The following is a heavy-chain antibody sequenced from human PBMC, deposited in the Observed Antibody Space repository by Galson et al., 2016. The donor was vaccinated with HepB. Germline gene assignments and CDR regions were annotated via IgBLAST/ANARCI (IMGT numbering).Heavy chain of an antibody. Sequence: SLRLSCAGSGFRFSNYGLHWVRQAPGKGLEWVSFISYAGSIKYYADSVKGRFTISRDNSKNTVSLQMNSLRAEDTAVYYCAREPVRLDDLLTGPPKNPDYWGQGTLVTVSS. V-gene: IGHV3-30*03. CDR1: GFRFSNYG. J-gene: IGHJ4*02. CDR3: AREPVRLDDLLTGPPKNPDY. CDR2: ISYAGSIK. D-gene: IGHD3-9*01.